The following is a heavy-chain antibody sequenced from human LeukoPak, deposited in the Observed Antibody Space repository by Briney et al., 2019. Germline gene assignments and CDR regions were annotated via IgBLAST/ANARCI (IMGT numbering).Heavy chain of an antibody. CDR1: GGSFSGYY. CDR2: INHSGST. D-gene: IGHD6-6*01. CDR3: AGDAEQLVVSY. V-gene: IGHV4-34*01. J-gene: IGHJ4*02. Sequence: SETLSLTCAAYGGSFSGYYWSWIRQPPGKGLEWIGEINHSGSTNYNPSPKSRVTISVDTSKNQFSLKLSSVTAADMAVYYCAGDAEQLVVSYWGQGTLVTVSS.